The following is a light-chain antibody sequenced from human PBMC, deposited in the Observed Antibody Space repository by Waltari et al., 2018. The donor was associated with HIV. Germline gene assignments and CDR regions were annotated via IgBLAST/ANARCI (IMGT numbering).Light chain of an antibody. V-gene: IGLV1-40*01. CDR2: GNS. J-gene: IGLJ3*02. CDR3: QSYDSSLSNWV. Sequence: QSVLTQPPSVSGAPGQRVTISCTGSNSNIGAGYDVHWYQQLPGTAPKLLIYGNSNRPSGVPDRFSGSKSGTSASLAITGLQPDDETDYYCQSYDSSLSNWVFGGGTKVTVL. CDR1: NSNIGAGYD.